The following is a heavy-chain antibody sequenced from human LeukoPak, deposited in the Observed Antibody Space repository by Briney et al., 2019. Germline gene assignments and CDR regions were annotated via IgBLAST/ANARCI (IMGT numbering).Heavy chain of an antibody. V-gene: IGHV5-51*01. CDR3: ARQEAAAGNRWFDR. J-gene: IGHJ5*02. Sequence: GASLQISCKGSGYSFTSYWIGWVRQLPGKGLEWMGIIYPGDSDTRYSPSFQGQVTISADKSISTAYLQWSSLKASDTAMYYCARQEAAAGNRWFDRWGQGTLVTVSS. CDR1: GYSFTSYW. CDR2: IYPGDSDT. D-gene: IGHD6-13*01.